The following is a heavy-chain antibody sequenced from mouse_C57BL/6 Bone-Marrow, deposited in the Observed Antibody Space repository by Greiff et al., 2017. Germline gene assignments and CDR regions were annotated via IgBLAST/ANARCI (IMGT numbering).Heavy chain of an antibody. J-gene: IGHJ3*01. CDR2: IDPSDSYT. V-gene: IGHV1-50*01. CDR1: GYTFTSSW. CDR3: ARGDSSGSTFAY. D-gene: IGHD3-2*02. Sequence: QVQLQQPGAELVKPGASVKLSCTASGYTFTSSWMQWVNQRPGQGLEWIGEIDPSDSYTNYNQKFKGKATLTVDTSSSTAYMQLSSLTSEDSAVYYCARGDSSGSTFAYWGQGTLVTVSA.